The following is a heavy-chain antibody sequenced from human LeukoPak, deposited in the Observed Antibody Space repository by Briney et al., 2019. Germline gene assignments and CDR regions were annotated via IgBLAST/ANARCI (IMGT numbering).Heavy chain of an antibody. Sequence: PGGALNLSCAASGCTFSSYSMNWGRQAPGKGLEWVSSISSSSSYIYYADSVKGRFTISRDNAKNSLYLQMNSLRAEDTAVYYCARDDSPYLGYYGMDVWGQGTTVTVSS. CDR1: GCTFSSYS. CDR2: ISSSSSYI. D-gene: IGHD3-16*01. J-gene: IGHJ6*02. V-gene: IGHV3-21*01. CDR3: ARDDSPYLGYYGMDV.